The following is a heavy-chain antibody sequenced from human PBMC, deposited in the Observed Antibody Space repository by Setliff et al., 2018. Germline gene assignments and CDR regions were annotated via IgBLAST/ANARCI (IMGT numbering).Heavy chain of an antibody. D-gene: IGHD3-10*01. V-gene: IGHV1-18*01. J-gene: IGHJ4*02. CDR1: GYTFSNYG. Sequence: ASVKVSCKASGYTFSNYGVTWVRQAPGRGLEWMGWVTIYNGNTKYAQNLQGKLTLTTDISTSTACMELGSLTTDDTAVYYCARVESMVRGKNILRHFDYWGQGIQVTVSS. CDR2: VTIYNGNT. CDR3: ARVESMVRGKNILRHFDY.